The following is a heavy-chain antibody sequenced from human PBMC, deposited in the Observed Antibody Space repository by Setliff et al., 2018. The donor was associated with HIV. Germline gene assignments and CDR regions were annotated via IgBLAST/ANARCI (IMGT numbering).Heavy chain of an antibody. CDR2: ISSRGSTM. CDR3: ARDSGVATIRKSALDY. CDR1: GFTLSDYY. D-gene: IGHD5-12*01. Sequence: GGSLRLSCAASGFTLSDYYMSWIRQAPGKGLEWVSYISSRGSTMYYVDSVKGRSTISRDNAKNSLYLQMTRLRVEDTALYYCARDSGVATIRKSALDYWGQGTLVTVSS. V-gene: IGHV3-11*01. J-gene: IGHJ4*02.